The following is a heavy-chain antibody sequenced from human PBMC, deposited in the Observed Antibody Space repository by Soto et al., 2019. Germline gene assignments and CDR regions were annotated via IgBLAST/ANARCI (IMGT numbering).Heavy chain of an antibody. D-gene: IGHD2-8*01. V-gene: IGHV1-18*01. Sequence: QVQLVQSGAEVKKPGASVKVSCKASGYTFTSYGISWVRQAPGQGLEWMGWISAYNGNTNYAQKFQGRVTMTTDTSTSTAYMGLRSLRSDDTAVYYCARGGKYCTNCVCSFYGMDVWGQGTTVTVSS. CDR3: ARGGKYCTNCVCSFYGMDV. CDR2: ISAYNGNT. J-gene: IGHJ6*02. CDR1: GYTFTSYG.